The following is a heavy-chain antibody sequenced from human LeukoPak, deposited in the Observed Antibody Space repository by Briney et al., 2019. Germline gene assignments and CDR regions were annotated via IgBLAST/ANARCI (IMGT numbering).Heavy chain of an antibody. CDR2: ISYDGSNK. CDR1: AFTFSSYG. Sequence: GRSLRLSCAASAFTFSSYGMHWVRQAPGERLEWVAVISYDGSNKYYADSVKGRFTISRDNSKNTLYLQMNSLRAEDTAVYYCAKDAPPGYDILTYAFDIWGQGTMVTVSS. V-gene: IGHV3-30*18. CDR3: AKDAPPGYDILTYAFDI. D-gene: IGHD3-9*01. J-gene: IGHJ3*02.